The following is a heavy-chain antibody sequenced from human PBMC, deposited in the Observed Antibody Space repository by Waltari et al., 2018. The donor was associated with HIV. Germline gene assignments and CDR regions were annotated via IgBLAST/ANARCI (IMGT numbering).Heavy chain of an antibody. V-gene: IGHV3-48*03. CDR1: GLLFFSYE. D-gene: IGHD3-10*01. J-gene: IGHJ3*02. CDR2: IKSNSGTR. CDR3: ERDDLTVRRAFDI. Sequence: EQLVESGGGLVRPGGSLRLSCLASGLLFFSYEFKWVRQAPGKGLGWISYIKSNSGTRPYAHSVKGRCTSSRDNAKSSLYLQMGNLTGENTAVYYCERDDLTVRRAFDIWRQGTMVTVSS.